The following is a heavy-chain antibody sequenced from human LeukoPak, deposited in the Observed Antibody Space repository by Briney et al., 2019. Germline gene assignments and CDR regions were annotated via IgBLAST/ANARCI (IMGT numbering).Heavy chain of an antibody. D-gene: IGHD6-13*01. CDR2: IDNGGTTT. CDR1: GFSFSTYW. V-gene: IGHV3-74*01. Sequence: GGSLRLSCVASGFSFSTYWMHWVRQAPGKGLVWVSRIDNGGTTTLYADSVRGRFTISRDNSKNTLYLQMNSLRAEDTAVYYCAKDEAAPIWGQGTLVTVSS. J-gene: IGHJ4*02. CDR3: AKDEAAPI.